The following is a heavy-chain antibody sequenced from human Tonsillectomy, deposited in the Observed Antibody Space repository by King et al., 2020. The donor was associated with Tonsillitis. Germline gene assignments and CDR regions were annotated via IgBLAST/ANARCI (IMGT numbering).Heavy chain of an antibody. J-gene: IGHJ6*03. D-gene: IGHD3-22*01. V-gene: IGHV4-39*01. CDR1: GGSISSSSYY. Sequence: QLQESGPGLVKPSETLSLTCTVSGGSISSSSYYWGWIRQPPGKGLEWIGSIYYSGSTYYNPSLKSRVTISVDTSKNQFSLNLTSVTAADTAVYYCARRRRGTYYYDSSGSRATDYYYYYMDVWGKGTTVTVSS. CDR3: ARRRRGTYYYDSSGSRATDYYYYYMDV. CDR2: IYYSGST.